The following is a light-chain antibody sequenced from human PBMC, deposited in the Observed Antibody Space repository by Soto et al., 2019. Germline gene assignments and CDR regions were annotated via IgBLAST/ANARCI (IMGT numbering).Light chain of an antibody. CDR1: SSDIGGYNY. CDR3: SSLTSSTTQV. CDR2: DVS. J-gene: IGLJ3*02. Sequence: QSALTQPASVSGSPGQSITISCTGTSSDIGGYNYVSWYQQHPGKAPKLIIYDVSIRPSGVSYRFSASKSGNTASLTISGLQAEDEADYYCSSLTSSTTQVFGGGTKVTVL. V-gene: IGLV2-14*03.